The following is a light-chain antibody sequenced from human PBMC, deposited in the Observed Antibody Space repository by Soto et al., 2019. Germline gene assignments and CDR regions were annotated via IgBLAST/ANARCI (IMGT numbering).Light chain of an antibody. CDR2: EFS. V-gene: IGLV2-14*01. CDR1: SSDAGRYNY. CDR3: SSQTSSATHL. Sequence: QSSLAQPASVSGSPGQSSTISCTGTSSDAGRYNYVSWYQQHPDKAPTLMIHEFSNRPSGVSNRFSGSTSGNTASLTISGLQAEDEADYYCSSQTSSATHLFGTGTKVTLL. J-gene: IGLJ1*01.